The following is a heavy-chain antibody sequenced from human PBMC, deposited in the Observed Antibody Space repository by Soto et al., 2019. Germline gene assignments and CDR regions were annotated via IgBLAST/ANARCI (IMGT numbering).Heavy chain of an antibody. CDR2: IYYSGST. J-gene: IGHJ4*02. V-gene: IGHV4-39*01. Sequence: SETLSLTCTVSGGSISSSSYYWGWIRQPPGKGLEWIGSIYYSGSTYYNPSPKSRVTISVDTSKNQFSLKLSSVTAADTAVYYCARRVFGVVIYFDYWGQGTLVTVSS. D-gene: IGHD3-3*01. CDR1: GGSISSSSYY. CDR3: ARRVFGVVIYFDY.